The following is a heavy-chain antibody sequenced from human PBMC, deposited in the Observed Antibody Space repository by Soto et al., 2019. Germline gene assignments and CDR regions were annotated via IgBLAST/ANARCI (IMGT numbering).Heavy chain of an antibody. J-gene: IGHJ5*02. CDR2: IYYTGST. V-gene: IGHV4-39*01. D-gene: IGHD5-18*01. CDR3: ARGKKRQLWSYTWFDP. CDR1: GGSVSSNTYY. Sequence: SETLSLTCTVSGGSVSSNTYYWGWIRQPPGKGLEWIGSIYYTGSTYHSPSLKSRVTLSVDTSKNQSSLNLTSVTATDTAVYYCARGKKRQLWSYTWFDPWGQGSLVTVSS.